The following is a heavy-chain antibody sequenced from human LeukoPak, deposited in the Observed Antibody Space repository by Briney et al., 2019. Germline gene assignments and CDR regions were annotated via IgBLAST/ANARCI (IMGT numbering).Heavy chain of an antibody. J-gene: IGHJ4*02. CDR3: ASLSGHIDY. V-gene: IGHV4-39*07. D-gene: IGHD2/OR15-2a*01. Sequence: SETLSLTCTVSGGSISSTTYYWDWIRQPPGKGLEWIGTIYYSGSTNYNPSLKSRVTISVDTSKNQFSLKLSSVTAADTAVYYCASLSGHIDYWGQGTLVTVSS. CDR1: GGSISSTTYY. CDR2: IYYSGST.